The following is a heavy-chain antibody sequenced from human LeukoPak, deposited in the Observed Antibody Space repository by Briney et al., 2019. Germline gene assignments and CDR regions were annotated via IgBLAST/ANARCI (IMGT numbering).Heavy chain of an antibody. CDR3: ARVRGYYYYGMDV. J-gene: IGHJ6*02. V-gene: IGHV3-11*06. CDR1: GFTFSDYY. Sequence: SGGSLRLSCAASGFTFSDYYMSWIRQAPGKGLEWVSYISSSSSYTNYADSVKGRFTISRDNSKNTLYLQMNSLRAEDTAVYYCARVRGYYYYGMDVWGHGTTVTVSS. CDR2: ISSSSSYT.